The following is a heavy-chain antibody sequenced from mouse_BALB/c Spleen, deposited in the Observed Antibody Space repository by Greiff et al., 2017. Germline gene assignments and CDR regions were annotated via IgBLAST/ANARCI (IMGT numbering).Heavy chain of an antibody. Sequence: EVMLVESGGGLVQPKGSLKLSCAASGFTFNTYAMNWVRQAPGKGLEWVARIRSKSNNYATYYADSVKDRFTISRDDSQSMLYLQMNNLKTEDTAMYYCVRHDFFDYWGQGTTLTVSS. CDR1: GFTFNTYA. V-gene: IGHV10-1*02. CDR2: IRSKSNNYAT. CDR3: VRHDFFDY. J-gene: IGHJ2*01.